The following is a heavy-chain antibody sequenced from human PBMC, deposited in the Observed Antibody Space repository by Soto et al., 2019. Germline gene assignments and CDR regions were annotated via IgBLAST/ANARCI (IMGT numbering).Heavy chain of an antibody. CDR2: ISNSGSTI. Sequence: QVQLVESGGGLVKPGGSLRLSCAASGFTFSDYSMSWIRRAPAKGLEWVSHISNSGSTIYYADSVKGRFTISRDNAKNSLYLRITSLSAEDPAVYYWASNKDSAMVMVASDYYFALWGQGTVVTVSS. V-gene: IGHV3-11*01. J-gene: IGHJ4*02. CDR3: ASNKDSAMVMVASDYYFAL. D-gene: IGHD5-18*01. CDR1: GFTFSDYS.